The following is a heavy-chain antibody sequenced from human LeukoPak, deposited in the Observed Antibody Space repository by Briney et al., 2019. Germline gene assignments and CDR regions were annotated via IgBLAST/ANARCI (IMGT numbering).Heavy chain of an antibody. V-gene: IGHV4-59*01. CDR2: IYRSGNT. Sequence: SETLSLTCNVSGDSITDYYWSWIRQPPGKGLEWIGFIYRSGNTNYNPSPASRVTLSLDTSKTQLSLRLTAVTAADTAVYYCAREEGIAAAGALEYWGQGILVTVSS. CDR1: GDSITDYY. D-gene: IGHD6-13*01. J-gene: IGHJ4*02. CDR3: AREEGIAAAGALEY.